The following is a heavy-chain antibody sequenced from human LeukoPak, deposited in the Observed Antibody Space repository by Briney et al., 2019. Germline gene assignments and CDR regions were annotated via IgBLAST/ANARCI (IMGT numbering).Heavy chain of an antibody. CDR2: INHSGST. CDR1: GGSFSGYY. Sequence: PSETLSLTCAVYGGSFSGYYWSWIRQPPGKGLEWIGEINHSGSTNYNPSLKSRVTISVDTSKNQFSLKLSSVTAADTAVYYCARDRQNYGGDYWGQGTLVTVSS. CDR3: ARDRQNYGGDY. D-gene: IGHD4-23*01. V-gene: IGHV4-34*01. J-gene: IGHJ4*02.